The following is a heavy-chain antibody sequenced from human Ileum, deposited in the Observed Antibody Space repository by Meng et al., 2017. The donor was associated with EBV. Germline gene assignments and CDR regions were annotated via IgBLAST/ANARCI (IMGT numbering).Heavy chain of an antibody. V-gene: IGHV4-4*02. Sequence: QGQLQGSGPGLVKPSGTLSLTCAVSGGSISSSDWWSWVRQPPGKGPEWIGEIYRGGGTNYNASLKSRVTISVDTSKNHFSLKLNSVTAADTAVYYCARVRVIPAAIGFDYWGQGTLVTVSS. CDR2: IYRGGGT. D-gene: IGHD2-2*02. J-gene: IGHJ4*02. CDR3: ARVRVIPAAIGFDY. CDR1: GGSISSSDW.